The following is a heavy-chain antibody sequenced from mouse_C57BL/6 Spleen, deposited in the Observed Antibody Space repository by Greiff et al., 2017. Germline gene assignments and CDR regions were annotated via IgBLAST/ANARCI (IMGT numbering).Heavy chain of an antibody. J-gene: IGHJ4*01. CDR1: GYTFTSYW. Sequence: QVQLQQPGAELVKPGASVKLSCKASGYTFTSYWMQWVKQRPGQGLEWIGEIDPSDSYTNYNQKFKGKATLTVDTSSSTAYMQLSSLTSEDSAVYYCARSRSNYGYYAMDYWCQGTSVTVSS. V-gene: IGHV1-50*01. D-gene: IGHD2-5*01. CDR2: IDPSDSYT. CDR3: ARSRSNYGYYAMDY.